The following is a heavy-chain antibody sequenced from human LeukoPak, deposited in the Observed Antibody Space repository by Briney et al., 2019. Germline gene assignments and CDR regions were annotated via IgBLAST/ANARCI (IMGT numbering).Heavy chain of an antibody. V-gene: IGHV4-4*02. J-gene: IGHJ6*02. CDR2: IYHSGST. CDR3: ARVEGKKGYYYGMDV. Sequence: SETLSLTCAVSGGSISSSNWWSWVRQPPGKGLEWIGEIYHSGSTNYNPSLKSRVTISVDTSKNQFSLKLSSVTAADTAVYYCARVEGKKGYYYGMDVWGQGTTVTVSS. CDR1: GGSISSSNW. D-gene: IGHD3-3*01.